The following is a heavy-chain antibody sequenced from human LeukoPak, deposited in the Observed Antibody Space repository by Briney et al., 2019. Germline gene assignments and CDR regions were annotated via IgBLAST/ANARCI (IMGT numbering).Heavy chain of an antibody. CDR1: GYTFTDYY. D-gene: IGHD5-18*01. Sequence: ASVKISCKVSGYTFTDYYMHWLQQAPGKGLEWMGLVDPEDGETIYAEKFQGRVTITADTSTDTAYMELSSLRSEDTAVYYCANSGYSYGRTFDYWGQGTLVTVSS. J-gene: IGHJ4*02. V-gene: IGHV1-69-2*01. CDR2: VDPEDGET. CDR3: ANSGYSYGRTFDY.